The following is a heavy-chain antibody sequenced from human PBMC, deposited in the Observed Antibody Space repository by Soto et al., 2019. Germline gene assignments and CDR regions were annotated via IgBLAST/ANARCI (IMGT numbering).Heavy chain of an antibody. CDR1: GFTFSSYW. V-gene: IGHV3-7*03. CDR2: IKQDGSEK. Sequence: PGGSLRLSCGASGFTFSSYWMIWVRQAPGKGLEWVANIKQDGSEKYYVDSVKGRFTISRDNAKNSLYLQMNSLRAEDTAVYYCARESVGSDAFDIWGQGTMVTV. D-gene: IGHD2-15*01. J-gene: IGHJ3*02. CDR3: ARESVGSDAFDI.